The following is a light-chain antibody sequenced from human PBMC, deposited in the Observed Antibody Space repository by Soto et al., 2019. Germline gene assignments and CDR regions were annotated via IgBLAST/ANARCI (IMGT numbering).Light chain of an antibody. CDR1: YIGSKS. Sequence: SYELTQPPSVSVAPGQTARISCGGAYIGSKSVHWYQQRPGQAPVLVVYDDSDRPSGLPERFSGSNSGNTATLTISSVEGGDEADYYCQVWDSSSDHLIFGGGTKLTVL. V-gene: IGLV3-21*02. CDR3: QVWDSSSDHLI. CDR2: DDS. J-gene: IGLJ2*01.